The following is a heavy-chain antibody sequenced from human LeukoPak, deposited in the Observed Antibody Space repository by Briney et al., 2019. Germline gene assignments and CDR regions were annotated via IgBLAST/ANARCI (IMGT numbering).Heavy chain of an antibody. V-gene: IGHV3-48*04. D-gene: IGHD4-23*01. CDR1: GFTFSSYS. J-gene: IGHJ4*02. CDR2: ISSSGSII. Sequence: GGSLRLSCAASGFTFSSYSMNWVRQAPGKGLEWVSYISSSGSIIYYADSVKGRFTISRDNAKNSLYLQMNSLRAEDTAVYYCATANYGGKEDYWGQGTLVTVSS. CDR3: ATANYGGKEDY.